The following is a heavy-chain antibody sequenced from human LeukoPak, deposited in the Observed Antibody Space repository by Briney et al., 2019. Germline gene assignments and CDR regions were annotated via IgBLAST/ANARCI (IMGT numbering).Heavy chain of an antibody. J-gene: IGHJ2*01. Sequence: PSETLSLTCTVSGGSISSYYWSWIRQPPGKGLEWIGYIYYSGSTNYNPSLKSRVTISVDTSKNQFSLKLSSVTAADTAVYYCARDQGYSYGFDLTSWYFDLWGRGTLVTVSS. CDR1: GGSISSYY. V-gene: IGHV4-59*01. CDR2: IYYSGST. D-gene: IGHD5-18*01. CDR3: ARDQGYSYGFDLTSWYFDL.